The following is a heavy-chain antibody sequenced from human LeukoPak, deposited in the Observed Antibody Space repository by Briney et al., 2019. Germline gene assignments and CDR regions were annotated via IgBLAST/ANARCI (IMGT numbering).Heavy chain of an antibody. V-gene: IGHV3-23*01. J-gene: IGHJ4*02. CDR2: ISGSGGST. CDR3: TRTYYYDSVHEY. Sequence: QPGGSLIPSWASAGTLIRCYILWVRRQAPGKGLEWVSAISGSGGSTYYADSVKGRFTISRDNSKTTLYLQMNSLRAEDTAVYYCTRTYYYDSVHEYWGQGTLVTVSS. D-gene: IGHD3-22*01. CDR1: GTLIRCYI.